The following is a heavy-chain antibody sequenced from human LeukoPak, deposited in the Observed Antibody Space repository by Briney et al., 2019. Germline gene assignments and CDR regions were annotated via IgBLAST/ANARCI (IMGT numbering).Heavy chain of an antibody. CDR3: ARLASFSDY. Sequence: GESLKISCKGSGSTFTSYWIGWVRQVPGKGLEWMGLRNPADSDTRYSPSFQGQVTISVDKSINTAYLQWSSLTASDTAIYYCARLASFSDYWGQGTLVTVSS. CDR2: RNPADSDT. D-gene: IGHD2/OR15-2a*01. CDR1: GSTFTSYW. V-gene: IGHV5-51*01. J-gene: IGHJ4*02.